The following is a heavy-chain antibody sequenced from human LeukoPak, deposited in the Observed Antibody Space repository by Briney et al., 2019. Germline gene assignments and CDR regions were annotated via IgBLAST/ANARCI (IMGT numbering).Heavy chain of an antibody. Sequence: GGSLRLSCTASAFTFSSYWMSWVRQAPGKGLEWVANIKEDGSEQYYVDSLKGRFTISRDNAKNSLYLQMNSLRAEDTAVYYCVRDSYSRDLDYWGQGTLVTVSS. CDR3: VRDSYSRDLDY. CDR2: IKEDGSEQ. D-gene: IGHD3-22*01. CDR1: AFTFSSYW. J-gene: IGHJ4*02. V-gene: IGHV3-7*01.